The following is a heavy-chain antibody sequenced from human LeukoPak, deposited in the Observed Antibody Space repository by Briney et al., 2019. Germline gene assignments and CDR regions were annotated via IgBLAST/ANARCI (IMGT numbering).Heavy chain of an antibody. CDR1: GGSTSGYF. D-gene: IGHD3-22*01. V-gene: IGHV4-59*08. CDR3: ARHMTVTYDAFDL. CDR2: VYYKGHT. Sequence: SETLSLTCSVSGGSTSGYFWTWIRQPPGKGPEWIGYVYYKGHTSYSPSLESRVAISVDTSKNQFSLKLNSVTAADRAVYYCARHMTVTYDAFDLWGQGTMVTVSS. J-gene: IGHJ3*01.